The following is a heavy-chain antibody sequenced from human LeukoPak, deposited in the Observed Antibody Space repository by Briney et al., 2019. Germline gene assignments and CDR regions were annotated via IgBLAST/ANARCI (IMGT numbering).Heavy chain of an antibody. CDR1: GFTVSSTY. CDR2: IYSDGNA. D-gene: IGHD5-24*01. Sequence: GGSLRLSCAASGFTVSSTYMSWVRQAPGKGLEWVSVIYSDGNAYYADSVKGRFTISRDNSKNTLCLQMNSLRAEDTAVYYCASLPPFRSYGDGYNNGDVFDIWGQGTMVTVSS. J-gene: IGHJ3*02. CDR3: ASLPPFRSYGDGYNNGDVFDI. V-gene: IGHV3-53*01.